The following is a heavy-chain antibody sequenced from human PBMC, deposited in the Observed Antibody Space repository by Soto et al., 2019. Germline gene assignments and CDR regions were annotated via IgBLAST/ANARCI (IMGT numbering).Heavy chain of an antibody. Sequence: PSETLSITCAVSGGSISSYHWSWIRQPPGKGLEWIGYIYYNVNTNYNPSLKSRVTISVDTSKNQFSLKLSSVTAADTAVYFCAGRHGLDIDAYYWGQGILVTVSS. D-gene: IGHD3-10*01. J-gene: IGHJ4*02. V-gene: IGHV4-59*08. CDR1: GGSISSYH. CDR3: AGRHGLDIDAYY. CDR2: IYYNVNT.